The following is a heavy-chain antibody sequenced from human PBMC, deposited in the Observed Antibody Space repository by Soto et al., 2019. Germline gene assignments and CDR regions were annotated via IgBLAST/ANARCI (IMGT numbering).Heavy chain of an antibody. D-gene: IGHD3-9*01. Sequence: GGSLRLSCAASGFTFSSYSMNWVRQAPGKGLEWVSYISSSSTTNYYPDSVKGRFTISRDNAKNSLYLQMNSLRAEDTAVYYCAKGGRYFDWLFRHMDVWGKGTTVTVSS. J-gene: IGHJ6*03. CDR1: GFTFSSYS. V-gene: IGHV3-48*01. CDR3: AKGGRYFDWLFRHMDV. CDR2: ISSSSTTN.